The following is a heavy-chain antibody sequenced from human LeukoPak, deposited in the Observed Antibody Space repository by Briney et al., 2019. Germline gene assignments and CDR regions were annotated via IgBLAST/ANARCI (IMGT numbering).Heavy chain of an antibody. V-gene: IGHV4-59*01. CDR3: ARDRWFDP. CDR1: GGSISSYY. CDR2: IYHSGST. Sequence: SETLSLTCTVSGGSISSYYWSWIRQPPGKGLEWIGYIYHSGSTNYNPSLKSRVTISVDTSKNQFSLKLSSVTAADTAVYYCARDRWFDPWGQGTLVTVSS. J-gene: IGHJ5*02.